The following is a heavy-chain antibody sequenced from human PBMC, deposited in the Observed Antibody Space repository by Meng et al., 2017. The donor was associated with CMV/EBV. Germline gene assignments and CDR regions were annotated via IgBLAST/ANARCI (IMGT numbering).Heavy chain of an antibody. Sequence: GESLKISCAASGFTFSSYAMSWVRQAPGKGLEWVSVIYSGGSSTYYADSVKGRFTISRDNSKNTLYLQMNSLRAEDTAVYYCALGGAGTNIYYYGMDVWGQGTTVTVSS. CDR3: ALGGAGTNIYYYGMDV. V-gene: IGHV3-23*03. D-gene: IGHD1-7*01. CDR1: GFTFSSYA. J-gene: IGHJ6*02. CDR2: IYSGGSST.